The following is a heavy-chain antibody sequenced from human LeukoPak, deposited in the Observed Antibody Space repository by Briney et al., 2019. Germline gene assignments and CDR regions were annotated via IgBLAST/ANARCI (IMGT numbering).Heavy chain of an antibody. Sequence: GGSLRLSCAASGFTFSSYAMSWVRQAPGKGLEWVSSISSSSSYIYYADSVKGRFTISRDNAKNSLYLQMNSLRAEDTAVYYCAREGYRGGAFDIWGQGTMVTVSS. CDR1: GFTFSSYA. CDR3: AREGYRGGAFDI. V-gene: IGHV3-21*01. CDR2: ISSSSSYI. J-gene: IGHJ3*02. D-gene: IGHD1-1*01.